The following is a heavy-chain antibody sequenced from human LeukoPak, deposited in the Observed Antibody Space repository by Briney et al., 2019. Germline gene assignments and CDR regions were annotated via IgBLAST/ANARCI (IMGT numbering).Heavy chain of an antibody. J-gene: IGHJ4*02. CDR1: GLTFSSYW. CDR2: IKQDGSEK. Sequence: GGSLRLSCAASGLTFSSYWMSWVRQAPGKGLEWVANIKQDGSEKYYVDSVKGRFTISRDNAKNSLYLQMNSLRAEDTAVYYCARHAYCGGDCYTYYFDYWGQGTLVTVSS. D-gene: IGHD2-21*02. V-gene: IGHV3-7*01. CDR3: ARHAYCGGDCYTYYFDY.